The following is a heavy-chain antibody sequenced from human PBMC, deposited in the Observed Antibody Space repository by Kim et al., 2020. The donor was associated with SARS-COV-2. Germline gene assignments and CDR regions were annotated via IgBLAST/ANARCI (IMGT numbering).Heavy chain of an antibody. CDR1: GFTFTSYA. V-gene: IGHV3-23*01. CDR3: AKELRMTTQTSGGDFFDY. Sequence: LSLTCVASGFTFTSYAMNWVRQAPGKGLEWVSGISGGGYSTYYADSVKGRFTISRDSSKNMVYLQMNSLRAEDTAVYYCAKELRMTTQTSGGDFFDYWGRGTLVSVSS. CDR2: ISGGGYST. D-gene: IGHD4-17*01. J-gene: IGHJ4*02.